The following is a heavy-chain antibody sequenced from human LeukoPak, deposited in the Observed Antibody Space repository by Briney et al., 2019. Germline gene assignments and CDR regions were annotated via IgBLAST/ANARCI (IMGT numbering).Heavy chain of an antibody. CDR2: ISESSSYT. J-gene: IGHJ6*04. Sequence: PGGSLRLSCAASGFTFSSDSMNWVRQAPGKGLEWVSYISESSSYTYYAKSVKGRFTISRDNAKNSLYLQVNSLRGEDTAVYYCARDDAATARASGMDVWGKGTTVTVSS. D-gene: IGHD6-6*01. V-gene: IGHV3-21*01. CDR3: ARDDAATARASGMDV. CDR1: GFTFSSDS.